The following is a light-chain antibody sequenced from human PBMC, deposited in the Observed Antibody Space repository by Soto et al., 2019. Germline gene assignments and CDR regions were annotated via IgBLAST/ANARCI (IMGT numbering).Light chain of an antibody. Sequence: DIQITQSPSSLSASVGDRVTITCRASQSISSYLNWYQQKPGEAPKLLIYAASSLQSGVPSRFSGSGSGTDFTLTISSXQPEDFATYYCQQSYSTPRTFGGGTKVEIK. CDR3: QQSYSTPRT. CDR2: AAS. J-gene: IGKJ4*01. CDR1: QSISSY. V-gene: IGKV1-39*01.